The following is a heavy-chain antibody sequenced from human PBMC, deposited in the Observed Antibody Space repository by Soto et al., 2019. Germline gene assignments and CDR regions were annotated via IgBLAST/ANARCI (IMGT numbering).Heavy chain of an antibody. J-gene: IGHJ2*01. V-gene: IGHV1-69*08. CDR2: IIPILGIA. Sequence: QVQLVQSGAEVKKPGSSVKVSCKASGGTFSSYTISWVRQAPGQGLEWMGRIIPILGIANYEQKFQGRVTXTXDXXTSTAHMELSSLRSEDTAVYYCAREMASINRYFDLWGRGTLVTVSS. CDR1: GGTFSSYT. D-gene: IGHD5-12*01. CDR3: AREMASINRYFDL.